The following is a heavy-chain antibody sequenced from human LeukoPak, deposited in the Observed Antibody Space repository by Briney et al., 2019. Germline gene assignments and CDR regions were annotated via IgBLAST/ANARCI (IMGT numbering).Heavy chain of an antibody. J-gene: IGHJ3*02. CDR2: ISYDGSNK. V-gene: IGHV3-30*18. Sequence: GGSLRLSCAASGFTLSSYGMHWVRQAPGKGLEWVAIISYDGSNKYYADSVKGRFTMSRDNSKNTLYLQMNSLRAEDTAVYYCAKDRFKWSYLDAFDIWGQGTMVTVSS. CDR1: GFTLSSYG. CDR3: AKDRFKWSYLDAFDI. D-gene: IGHD1-26*01.